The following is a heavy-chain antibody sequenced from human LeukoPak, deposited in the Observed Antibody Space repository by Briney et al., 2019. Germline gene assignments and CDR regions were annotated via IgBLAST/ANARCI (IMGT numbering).Heavy chain of an antibody. CDR2: ISGSGGST. V-gene: IGHV3-23*01. D-gene: IGHD1-26*01. J-gene: IGHJ4*02. CDR3: AQWSRYFDY. CDR1: GFAFSSYG. Sequence: GGSLRLSCAASGFAFSSYGMTWVRQAPATGLEWVSGISGSGGSTYYADSVKGRFTISRDNSKNTLYLQMNSLRAEDTALYFCAQWSRYFDYWGQGTLVTVSS.